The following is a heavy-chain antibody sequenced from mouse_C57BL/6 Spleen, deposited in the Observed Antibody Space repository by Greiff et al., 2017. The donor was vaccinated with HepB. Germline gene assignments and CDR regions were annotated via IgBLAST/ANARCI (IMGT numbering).Heavy chain of an antibody. J-gene: IGHJ1*03. V-gene: IGHV1-50*01. D-gene: IGHD1-1*01. CDR3: ARDYGSRDWYFDV. CDR1: GYTFTSYW. CDR2: IDPSDSYT. Sequence: QVQLQQPGAELVKPGASVKLSCKASGYTFTSYWMQWVNQRPGQGLEWIGEIDPSDSYTNYNQKFKGKATLTVDTSSSTAYMQLSSLTSEDSAVYYCARDYGSRDWYFDVWGTGTTVTVAS.